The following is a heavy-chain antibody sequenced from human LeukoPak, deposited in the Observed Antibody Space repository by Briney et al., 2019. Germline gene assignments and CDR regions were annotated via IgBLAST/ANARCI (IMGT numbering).Heavy chain of an antibody. D-gene: IGHD2-2*01. J-gene: IGHJ3*02. V-gene: IGHV4-30-2*01. CDR3: ARVPHIVVGAFDI. CDR1: GGSISSGGYY. Sequence: SETLSLTCTVSGGSISSGGYYWSWIRQPPGKGLEWIGYIYHSGSTYHNPSLKSRVTISVDRSKNQFSLKLSSVTAADTAVYYCARVPHIVVGAFDIWGQGTMVTVSS. CDR2: IYHSGST.